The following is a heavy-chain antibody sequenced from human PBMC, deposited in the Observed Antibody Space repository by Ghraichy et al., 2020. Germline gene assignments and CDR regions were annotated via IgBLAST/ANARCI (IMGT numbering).Heavy chain of an antibody. Sequence: SQTLSLTCTVPGGSISSYYWSWIRQPPGKGLEWIGYIYYSGSTNYNPSLKSRVTISVDTSKNQFSLKLSSVTAADTAVYYCASNKYGIDVWGQGTTVTVSS. CDR2: IYYSGST. CDR3: ASNKYGIDV. J-gene: IGHJ6*02. V-gene: IGHV4-59*08. D-gene: IGHD1/OR15-1a*01. CDR1: GGSISSYY.